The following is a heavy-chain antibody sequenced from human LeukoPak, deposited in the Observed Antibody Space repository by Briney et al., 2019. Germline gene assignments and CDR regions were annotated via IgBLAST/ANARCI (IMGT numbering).Heavy chain of an antibody. CDR2: ISGSGGST. CDR1: GFTFSSYA. J-gene: IGHJ4*02. Sequence: PGGSLRLSCAASGFTFSSYAMSWVRQAPGRGLEWVSAISGSGGSTYYADSVKGRFTISRDNSKNTLYLQMNSLRAEDTAVYYCAKAFQSGWYEARTYYFDYWGQGTLVTVSS. V-gene: IGHV3-23*01. CDR3: AKAFQSGWYEARTYYFDY. D-gene: IGHD6-19*01.